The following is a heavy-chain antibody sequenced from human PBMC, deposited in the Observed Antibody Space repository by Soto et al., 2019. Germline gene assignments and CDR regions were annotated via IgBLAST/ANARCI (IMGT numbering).Heavy chain of an antibody. D-gene: IGHD3-22*01. CDR3: ARVLPTMIVVGLLDY. J-gene: IGHJ4*02. CDR1: GFTFSSYA. CDR2: ISDDGSNK. Sequence: QVQLVESGGGVVQPGRSLRLSCAASGFTFSSYAMHWVRQAPGKGLEWVAVISDDGSNKYYADSVKGRFTISRDNSKNTLYLQMNSLRAEDTAVYYCARVLPTMIVVGLLDYWGQGTLVTVSS. V-gene: IGHV3-30-3*01.